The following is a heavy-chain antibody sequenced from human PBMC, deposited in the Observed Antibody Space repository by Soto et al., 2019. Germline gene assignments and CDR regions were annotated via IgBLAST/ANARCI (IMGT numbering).Heavy chain of an antibody. Sequence: GGSLRLSCAASRFTFSTYEMNWVRQAPGKGLEWVSYISTSGSTVYYADSVKGRFTISRDNTRNSLYLQMNSLRDEDTALYYCVRYCSTTLCNGVATRAFDYWGQGTLVTVSS. J-gene: IGHJ4*02. CDR3: VRYCSTTLCNGVATRAFDY. D-gene: IGHD2-2*01. CDR1: RFTFSTYE. CDR2: ISTSGSTV. V-gene: IGHV3-48*03.